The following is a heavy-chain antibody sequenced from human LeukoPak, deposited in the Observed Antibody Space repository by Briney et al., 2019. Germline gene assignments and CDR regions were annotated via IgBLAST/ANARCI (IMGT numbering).Heavy chain of an antibody. Sequence: PGQSLRLSCTTSGFAFDDFAMSWVRQPAGKGLEWVGFIRRRDYGGATEYAASVKGRFIISRDDSKGIAYLQMNSLKTEDTAVYYCSRNGLVDFDYWGQGSRVIVSP. CDR2: IRRRDYGGAT. V-gene: IGHV3-49*04. CDR1: GFAFDDFA. CDR3: SRNGLVDFDY. J-gene: IGHJ4*02.